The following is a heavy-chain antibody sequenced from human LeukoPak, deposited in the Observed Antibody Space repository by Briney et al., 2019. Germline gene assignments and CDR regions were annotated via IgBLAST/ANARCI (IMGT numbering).Heavy chain of an antibody. D-gene: IGHD1-14*01. CDR2: IRRRAYGGAA. Sequence: QSGGSLRLSCTTSGFAFDDFAMRWVRQPAGEGLEWVGFIRRRAYGGAAEYAASVKGRFIISRDDSKGIAYLQVNSLKTEATAVYYCSRTGLVDFGYWGQGSRVIVSP. CDR1: GFAFDDFA. CDR3: SRTGLVDFGY. J-gene: IGHJ4*02. V-gene: IGHV3-49*04.